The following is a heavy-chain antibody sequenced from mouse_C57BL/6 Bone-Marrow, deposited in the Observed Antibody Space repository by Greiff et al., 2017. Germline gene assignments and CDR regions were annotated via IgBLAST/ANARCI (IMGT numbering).Heavy chain of an antibody. CDR1: GFSLTSYA. CDR2: IWTGGGT. D-gene: IGHD2-3*01. J-gene: IGHJ3*01. Sequence: QVQLQQSGPGLVAPSQSLSITCPVSGFSLTSYAISWVRQPPGKGLEWLGVIWTGGGTNYISALKSRLSISKDNSKSQVFLKMNSLQTDDTARYYCARNLGYDGYYVLFAYWGQGTLVTVSA. V-gene: IGHV2-9-1*01. CDR3: ARNLGYDGYYVLFAY.